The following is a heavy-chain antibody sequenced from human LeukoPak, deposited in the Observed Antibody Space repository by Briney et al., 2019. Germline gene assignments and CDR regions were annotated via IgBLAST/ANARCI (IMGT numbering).Heavy chain of an antibody. CDR1: GGSIGDYY. J-gene: IGHJ3*02. CDR2: AHYGGNT. D-gene: IGHD5-18*01. CDR3: ARRRGSGTQLWRYDGFDI. V-gene: IGHV4-59*01. Sequence: SETLSLTCTVSGGSIGDYYCSWIRQPPGKGLEWVGYAHYGGNTDYNPSLKSRVTISVDTAKNQFSLKLRSVTAADTAVYYCARRRGSGTQLWRYDGFDIWGQGTVVTVSS.